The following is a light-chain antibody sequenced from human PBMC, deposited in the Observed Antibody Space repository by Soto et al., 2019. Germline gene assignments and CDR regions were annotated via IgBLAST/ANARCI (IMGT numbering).Light chain of an antibody. Sequence: EIVLTQSPATLSLSPGERATLSCTASQSVGSFLAWYQQKSGQTPRLLIYDASNRPPGIPARFSGSGSGTDFTLTISSLEPEAFAVYYCQHRANWLGTFGPGTKVDIK. V-gene: IGKV3-11*01. CDR3: QHRANWLGT. J-gene: IGKJ3*01. CDR2: DAS. CDR1: QSVGSF.